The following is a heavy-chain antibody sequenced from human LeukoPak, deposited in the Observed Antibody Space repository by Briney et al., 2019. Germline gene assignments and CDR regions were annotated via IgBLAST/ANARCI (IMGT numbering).Heavy chain of an antibody. CDR2: INPYTGDT. D-gene: IGHD2-21*02. V-gene: IGHV1-2*02. Sequence: ASVKVSCKSSGYTFTDYYIHWVRQAPGQGLEWMGWINPYTGDTTYAQKFQGRLTVTRETSVTTVYMDLNSLGSDDTAVYYCAKDWEFCGGDCFHAMDVWGQGTTVT. CDR3: AKDWEFCGGDCFHAMDV. CDR1: GYTFTDYY. J-gene: IGHJ6*02.